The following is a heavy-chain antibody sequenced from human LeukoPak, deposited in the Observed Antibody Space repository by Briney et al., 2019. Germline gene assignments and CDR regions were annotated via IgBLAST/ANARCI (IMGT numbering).Heavy chain of an antibody. J-gene: IGHJ4*02. V-gene: IGHV4-39*01. CDR2: IYYSGST. D-gene: IGHD2-2*01. CDR1: GGSISSSSYY. Sequence: AETLSLTCTVSGGSISSSSYYWGWIRQPPGKGLEWIGGIYYSGSTYYNPSLKSRVTISVDTSKNQFSLKLSSVTSPDTAVYYCARVGTVVVPAAIGYWGQGTLVTVSS. CDR3: ARVGTVVVPAAIGY.